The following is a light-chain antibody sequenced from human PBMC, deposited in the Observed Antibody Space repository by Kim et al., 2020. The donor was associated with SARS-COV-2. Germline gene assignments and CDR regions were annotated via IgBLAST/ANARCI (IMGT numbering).Light chain of an antibody. Sequence: GEAVTLTCGLSSGSVSTSYYPSWYQQTPGQAPRTLIYSTNTRSSGVPDRFSGSILGNKAALTITGAQADDESDYYCVLYMGSGISVFGGGTQLTVL. CDR1: SGSVSTSYY. CDR3: VLYMGSGISV. V-gene: IGLV8-61*01. CDR2: STN. J-gene: IGLJ3*02.